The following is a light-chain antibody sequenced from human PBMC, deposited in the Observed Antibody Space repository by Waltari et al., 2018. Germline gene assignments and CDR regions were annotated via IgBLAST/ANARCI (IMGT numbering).Light chain of an antibody. CDR3: QQRSNWPPYT. CDR2: DAS. Sequence: EIVLTQSPATLSLSPGERATLSCRASQSVSSYLAWYQQKPGQAPRLLIYDASNRATGIPARFSGSGSETDCTLTISSLEPEDYAVYYCQQRSNWPPYTFGQGTKLEIK. CDR1: QSVSSY. V-gene: IGKV3-11*01. J-gene: IGKJ2*01.